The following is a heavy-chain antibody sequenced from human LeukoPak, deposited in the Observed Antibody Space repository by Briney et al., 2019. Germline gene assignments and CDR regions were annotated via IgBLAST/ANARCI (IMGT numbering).Heavy chain of an antibody. Sequence: GGSLRLSCAASGFTFSSHAMHWVRQAPGKGLEWVAFIRYEGSNKCYADSVKGRFTISRDNSKNTLYLQMNNLRAEDGAVYYCAKAWDYYNSSGSTDCWGQGTLVSVSS. D-gene: IGHD3-22*01. CDR2: IRYEGSNK. V-gene: IGHV3-30*02. J-gene: IGHJ4*02. CDR3: AKAWDYYNSSGSTDC. CDR1: GFTFSSHA.